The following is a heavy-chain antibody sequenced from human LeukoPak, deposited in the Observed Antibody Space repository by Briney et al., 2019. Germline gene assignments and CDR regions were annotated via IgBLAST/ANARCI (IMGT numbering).Heavy chain of an antibody. D-gene: IGHD6-19*01. CDR3: ATDRGNPWHSSGFNYFDY. CDR2: FDPEDGET. CDR1: GYTLTELS. J-gene: IGHJ4*02. V-gene: IGHV1-24*01. Sequence: ASVKVSCKVSGYTLTELSMHWVRQAPGKGLEWMGGFDPEDGETIYAQKFQGRVTMTEDTSTDTAYMELSSLRSEDTAVYYCATDRGNPWHSSGFNYFDYWGQGTLVTVSS.